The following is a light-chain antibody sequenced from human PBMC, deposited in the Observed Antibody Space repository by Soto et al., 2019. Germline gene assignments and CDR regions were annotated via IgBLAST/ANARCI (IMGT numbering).Light chain of an antibody. CDR3: QHRSNWPGT. CDR1: QSVFNY. J-gene: IGKJ1*01. V-gene: IGKV3-11*01. Sequence: VLTQSPATLSLSPGEIATLSCRASQSVFNYLAWYQQEPGQAPRLLIYDASDRATGIPARFTGSGSGTDFTLTISSLEPEDSAVYYCQHRSNWPGTFGQGTKVDIK. CDR2: DAS.